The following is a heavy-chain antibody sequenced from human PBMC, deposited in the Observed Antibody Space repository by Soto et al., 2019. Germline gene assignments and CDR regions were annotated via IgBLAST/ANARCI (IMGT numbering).Heavy chain of an antibody. D-gene: IGHD3-10*01. Sequence: GASVKVSCKASGGTFSSYAISWVRQAPGQGLEWMGGIIPIFGTANYAQKFQGRVTITADESTSTAYMELSSLRSEDTAVYYCARDSHYGSGSYVYWGQGTLVTVSS. CDR3: ARDSHYGSGSYVY. CDR1: GGTFSSYA. J-gene: IGHJ4*02. V-gene: IGHV1-69*13. CDR2: IIPIFGTA.